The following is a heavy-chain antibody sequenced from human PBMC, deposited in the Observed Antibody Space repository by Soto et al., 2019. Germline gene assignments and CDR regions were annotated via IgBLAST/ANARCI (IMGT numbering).Heavy chain of an antibody. D-gene: IGHD2-21*02. V-gene: IGHV2-5*02. CDR1: GFSLNTGGMG. Sequence: ASGPTLVNPTQTLTLTCTFSGFSLNTGGMGVGWIRQPPGKALEWLALIYWDGDRRYSPSLMSRLTIAKDTSKNQVVLTMTNMDPVDTATYYCVHSRCGGDCLQSYSSHYYYGMDIWGQGTTVTVSS. CDR2: IYWDGDR. CDR3: VHSRCGGDCLQSYSSHYYYGMDI. J-gene: IGHJ6*02.